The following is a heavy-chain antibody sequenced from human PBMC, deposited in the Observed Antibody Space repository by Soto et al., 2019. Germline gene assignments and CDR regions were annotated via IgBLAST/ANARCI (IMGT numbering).Heavy chain of an antibody. CDR3: ARLGGYVSVGYYYLWDS. V-gene: IGHV4-39*01. CDR1: DGSMNSDSSY. Sequence: QLQLQESGPGLVKPSETLSLTCRVSDGSMNSDSSYWGWIRQPPGKGLEWIGVINHSGSTYHNLSLKGRVTMSVYASRNQFSLKLTSMTAADTAVYYCARLGGYVSVGYYYLWDSWGQGTLVTVSS. J-gene: IGHJ4*02. D-gene: IGHD3-22*01. CDR2: INHSGST.